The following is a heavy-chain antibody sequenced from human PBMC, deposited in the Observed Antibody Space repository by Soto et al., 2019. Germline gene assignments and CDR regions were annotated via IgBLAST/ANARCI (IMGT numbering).Heavy chain of an antibody. D-gene: IGHD3-3*01. CDR3: AILGYYDFWSGLHPDLDY. CDR2: IYYSGST. CDR1: GGSISSSSYY. Sequence: SETLSLTCTVSGGSISSSSYYWGWIRQPPGKGLEWIGSIYYSGSTYYNPSLKSRVTISVDTSKNQFSLKLSSVTAADTAVYYCAILGYYDFWSGLHPDLDYWGQGTLVTVSS. V-gene: IGHV4-39*01. J-gene: IGHJ4*02.